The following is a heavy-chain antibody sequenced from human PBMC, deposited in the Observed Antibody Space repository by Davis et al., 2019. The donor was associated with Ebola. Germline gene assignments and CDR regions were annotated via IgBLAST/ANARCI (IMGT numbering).Heavy chain of an antibody. CDR3: ARDNRGRPLGY. CDR1: GFTVSSNY. D-gene: IGHD3-16*02. Sequence: GGSLRLSCAASGFTVSSNYMSWVRQAPGKGLEWVANIKQDGSEKYYVDSVKGRFTISRDNTKNFLWLQMNSLRVEDTAVYYCARDNRGRPLGYWGQGTLVIVSS. J-gene: IGHJ4*02. CDR2: IKQDGSEK. V-gene: IGHV3-7*03.